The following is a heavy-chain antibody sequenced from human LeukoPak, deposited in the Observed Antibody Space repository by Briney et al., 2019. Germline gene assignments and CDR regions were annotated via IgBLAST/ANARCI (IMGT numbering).Heavy chain of an antibody. V-gene: IGHV4-30-2*01. CDR1: GGSISSGGYY. CDR3: AREGLGLDWSYARYWYFDL. CDR2: IYHSGST. Sequence: SQTLSLTCTVSGGSISSGGYYWSWIRQPPGKGLEWIGYIYHSGSTYYNPSLKSRVTISVDRSKNQFSLKLSSVTAADTAVYYCAREGLGLDWSYARYWYFDLWGRGTLVTVSS. J-gene: IGHJ2*01. D-gene: IGHD1-26*01.